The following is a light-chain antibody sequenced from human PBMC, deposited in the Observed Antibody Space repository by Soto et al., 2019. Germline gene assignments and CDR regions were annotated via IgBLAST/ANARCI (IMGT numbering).Light chain of an antibody. V-gene: IGKV1-5*01. CDR3: LQYDTYPYS. CDR1: QSISSW. J-gene: IGKJ3*01. Sequence: DVQMTQSPSTLSASVGDRVTITCRASQSISSWLAWYQQRPGKAPTLLIYDASNLQSGVPSRFSGSGSGTEFTLTISSLQPDDFATYYCLQYDTYPYSFGPGN. CDR2: DAS.